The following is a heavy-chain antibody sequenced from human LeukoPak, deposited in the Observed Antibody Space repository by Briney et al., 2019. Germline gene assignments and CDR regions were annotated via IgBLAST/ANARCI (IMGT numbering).Heavy chain of an antibody. D-gene: IGHD2-21*01. CDR2: INSDGSST. V-gene: IGHV3-74*01. CDR3: AKVDWVIDWFDP. CDR1: GFTFSSYW. J-gene: IGHJ5*02. Sequence: GGSLRLSCAASGFTFSSYWMHWVRQAPGKGLVWVSRINSDGSSTSYADSVKGRFTISRDNAKNTLYLQMNSLRAEDTAVYYCAKVDWVIDWFDPWGQGTLVTVSS.